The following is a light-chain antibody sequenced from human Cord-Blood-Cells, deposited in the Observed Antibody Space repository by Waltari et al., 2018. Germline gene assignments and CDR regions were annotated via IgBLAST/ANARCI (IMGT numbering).Light chain of an antibody. CDR1: SSDVGSYNY. CDR3: SSYTSSSTLYV. J-gene: IGLJ1*01. V-gene: IGLV2-14*01. Sequence: QSALTQPASVSGSPGQSITISCTGTSSDVGSYNYVSWYQQHPGKAPKLMIYEVGNRPSVVSNRFSGSQSGNTASLTISGLQAEYEADYYCSSYTSSSTLYVFGTGTKVTVL. CDR2: EVG.